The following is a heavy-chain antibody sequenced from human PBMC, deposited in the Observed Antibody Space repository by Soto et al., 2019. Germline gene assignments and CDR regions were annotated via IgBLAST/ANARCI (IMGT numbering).Heavy chain of an antibody. Sequence: EVQLLESGGGLGQPGGSLRLSCAASGFTFSIYDMTWVRQAPGRGLEWVSGICGSNGTKYYADSVKGRFTISKDISKNTLYLQMNSLRADDTAVYYCVKGNWGDNWGQGTLVTVSS. J-gene: IGHJ4*02. CDR3: VKGNWGDN. CDR2: ICGSNGTK. CDR1: GFTFSIYD. V-gene: IGHV3-23*01. D-gene: IGHD7-27*01.